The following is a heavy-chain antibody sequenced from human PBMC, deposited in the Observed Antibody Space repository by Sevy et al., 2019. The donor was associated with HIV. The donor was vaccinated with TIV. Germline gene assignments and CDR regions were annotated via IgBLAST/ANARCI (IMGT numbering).Heavy chain of an antibody. CDR3: ARGKEYYDFWSPFDP. V-gene: IGHV3-20*04. CDR2: INWNGGST. D-gene: IGHD3-3*01. J-gene: IGHJ5*02. CDR1: GFTFDDYG. Sequence: GGSLRLSCAASGFTFDDYGMSWVRQAPGKGLEWVSGINWNGGSTGYADSVKGRFTISRDNPKNSLYLQMNSLKAEDTALYYCARGKEYYDFWSPFDPWGQGTLVTVSS.